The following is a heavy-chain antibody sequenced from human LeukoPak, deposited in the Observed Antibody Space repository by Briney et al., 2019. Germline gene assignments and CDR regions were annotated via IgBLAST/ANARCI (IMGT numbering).Heavy chain of an antibody. D-gene: IGHD4-17*01. J-gene: IGHJ4*02. CDR2: IYPGDSDT. CDR1: GYTFAGYW. V-gene: IGHV5-51*01. Sequence: GESLKISCKGSGYTFAGYWIGWVRQMPGKGLEWMGIIYPGDSDTRYSPSFQGQVTISADKSISTAYLQWSSLKASDTAMYCCARHSDAYGSDYWGQGTLVTVSS. CDR3: ARHSDAYGSDY.